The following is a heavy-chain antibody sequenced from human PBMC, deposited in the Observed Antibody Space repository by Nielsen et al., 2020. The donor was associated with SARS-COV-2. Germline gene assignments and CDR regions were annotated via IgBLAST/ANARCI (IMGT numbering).Heavy chain of an antibody. J-gene: IGHJ6*02. D-gene: IGHD6-19*01. CDR3: TRVSSMWLTYRDV. V-gene: IGHV3-7*01. CDR2: IEEDGSEK. Sequence: GESLKISCAASGFTLSNYWMNWVRQAPGKGLEWVANIEEDGSEKFYLDSVKGRFTISRDNAKNSLYLQMNSLRAEDTAVSYCTRVSSMWLTYRDVWGHGTTVTVSS. CDR1: GFTLSNYW.